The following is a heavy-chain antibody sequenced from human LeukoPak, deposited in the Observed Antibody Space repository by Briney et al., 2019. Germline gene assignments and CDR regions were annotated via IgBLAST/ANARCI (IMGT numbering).Heavy chain of an antibody. CDR2: IDYSGST. J-gene: IGHJ4*02. CDR3: AREREGPYGYLDY. Sequence: SETLSLTCSVSGDSISNFYWSWIRQPPGKGLEWIGYIDYSGSTSYNPSLKSRVTISVDTSKNQFSLKLSSVTAADTAVYYCAREREGPYGYLDYWGQGTLVTVSS. D-gene: IGHD4-17*01. CDR1: GDSISNFY. V-gene: IGHV4-59*12.